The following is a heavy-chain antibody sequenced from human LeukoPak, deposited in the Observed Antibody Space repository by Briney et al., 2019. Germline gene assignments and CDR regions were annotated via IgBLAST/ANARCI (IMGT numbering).Heavy chain of an antibody. V-gene: IGHV4-4*02. CDR2: ISLSGLT. CDR1: GFTVSSNY. CDR3: SRESGAFSPFGY. D-gene: IGHD1-26*01. J-gene: IGHJ4*02. Sequence: PGGSLRLSCAASGFTVSSNYMSWVRQAPGKGLEWIGEISLSGLTNYNPSLKSRVTMSLDKSKNLLSLTLTSVTAADTAVYYCSRESGAFSPFGYWGQGTLVTVTS.